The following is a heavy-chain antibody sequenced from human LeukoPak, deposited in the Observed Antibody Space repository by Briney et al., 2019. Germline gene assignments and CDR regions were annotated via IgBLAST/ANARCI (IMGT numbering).Heavy chain of an antibody. J-gene: IGHJ4*02. Sequence: PSETLSLTCTVSGGSISSYYWSCIRQPPGRGLEWIGYIYYSGTTNYNPSLKSRVTISVDTSKNQFSLKLSSVTAADTAVYYCARGVYIAAAQYAYWGQGTLVTVSS. CDR2: IYYSGTT. CDR3: ARGVYIAAAQYAY. CDR1: GGSISSYY. D-gene: IGHD6-13*01. V-gene: IGHV4-59*01.